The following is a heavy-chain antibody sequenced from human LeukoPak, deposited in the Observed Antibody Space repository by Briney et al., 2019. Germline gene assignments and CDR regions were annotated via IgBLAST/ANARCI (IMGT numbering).Heavy chain of an antibody. CDR2: IYYSGST. CDR3: ARSDGSGSYPFDY. D-gene: IGHD3-10*01. Sequence: PSQTRSLTSTLSGGSISSSSYYCGWIRQPPGKGLEWIGSIYYSGSTYYNPSLKTRVTISRDTSKNKFSLKLSSLTTPHTAVDHCARSDGSGSYPFDYWGQGTLVTVSS. CDR1: GGSISSSSYY. V-gene: IGHV4-39*01. J-gene: IGHJ4*02.